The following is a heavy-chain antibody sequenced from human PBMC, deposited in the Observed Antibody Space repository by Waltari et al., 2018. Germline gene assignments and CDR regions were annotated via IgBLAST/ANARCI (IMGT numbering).Heavy chain of an antibody. D-gene: IGHD2-21*01. J-gene: IGHJ6*02. CDR3: ARAGDSYYAMDV. CDR1: GASINSRGFH. Sequence: QVYLQESGPGLVKPSQTLSLTCTVSGASINSRGFHWIWIRHHPGKGLEWVGYIYSNGDTFYNPSLKSRVIISVDKSRNQLSLKMTSATAADSAVYFCARAGDSYYAMDVWGQGTTVTVSS. V-gene: IGHV4-31*09. CDR2: IYSNGDT.